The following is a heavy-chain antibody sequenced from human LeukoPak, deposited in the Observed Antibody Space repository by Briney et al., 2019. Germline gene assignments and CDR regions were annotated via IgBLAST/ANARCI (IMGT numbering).Heavy chain of an antibody. CDR2: IYPSGST. CDR1: GGSISSYY. Sequence: SETLSLTCTVSGGSISSYYWSWIRQPAGKGLEWIGRIYPSGSTNYSPSLKSRVAMSIDTSKRQFSLKLSSVTAADTAVYYCARGGVATIGTDYWGQGTLVTVSS. D-gene: IGHD5-12*01. J-gene: IGHJ4*02. V-gene: IGHV4-4*07. CDR3: ARGGVATIGTDY.